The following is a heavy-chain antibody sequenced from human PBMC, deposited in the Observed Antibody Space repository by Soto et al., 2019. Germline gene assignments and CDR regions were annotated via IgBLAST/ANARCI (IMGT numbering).Heavy chain of an antibody. V-gene: IGHV3-30-3*01. CDR2: ISYDGSNK. J-gene: IGHJ3*02. CDR3: ASEIYDYVWGSPNDAFDI. D-gene: IGHD3-16*01. CDR1: GFTFSSYA. Sequence: VGSLRLSCAASGFTFSSYAMHWVRQAPGKGLEWVAVISYDGSNKYYADSVKGRFTISRDNSKNTLYLQMNSLRAEDTAVYYCASEIYDYVWGSPNDAFDIWGQGTMVTVSS.